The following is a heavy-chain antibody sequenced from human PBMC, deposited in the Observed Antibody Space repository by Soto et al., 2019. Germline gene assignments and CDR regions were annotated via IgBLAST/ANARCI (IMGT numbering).Heavy chain of an antibody. V-gene: IGHV4-39*01. Sequence: PXETLSLTCTVSGGSISSRRYYWGWIRQPPGKGLEWIGSIYYSGSTYYNPSLKSRVTISVDTSKNQFSLKLSSVTAADTAVYYCASQSIHMVRGVIVVWFDPWGQGTLVTVSS. CDR2: IYYSGST. CDR1: GGSISSRRYY. CDR3: ASQSIHMVRGVIVVWFDP. J-gene: IGHJ5*02. D-gene: IGHD3-10*01.